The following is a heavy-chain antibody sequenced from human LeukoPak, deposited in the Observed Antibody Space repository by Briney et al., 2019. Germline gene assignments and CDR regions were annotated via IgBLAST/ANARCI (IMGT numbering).Heavy chain of an antibody. CDR2: IYYSGST. V-gene: IGHV4-59*06. J-gene: IGHJ4*02. CDR3: ARGGSNWLWTEFDY. D-gene: IGHD1-1*01. CDR1: GGSISGYY. Sequence: SETLSLTCTVSGGSISGYYWSWIRQPPGKGLEWIGYIYYSGSTYYNPSLKSRVTISVDTSKNQFSLKLSSVTAADTAVYYCARGGSNWLWTEFDYWGQGTLVTVSS.